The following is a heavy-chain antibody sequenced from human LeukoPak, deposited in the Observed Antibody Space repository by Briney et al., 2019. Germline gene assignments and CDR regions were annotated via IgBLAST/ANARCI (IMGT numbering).Heavy chain of an antibody. Sequence: GGSLRLSCAASGFTFDDYGMSWVRQAPGKGLEWVSGINWNGGSTGYADSVKGRFTISRDNSKNTLYLQMNSLRAEDTAVYYCAKQGIAVAGVVDYWGQGTLVTVSS. CDR2: INWNGGST. V-gene: IGHV3-20*04. CDR3: AKQGIAVAGVVDY. J-gene: IGHJ4*02. D-gene: IGHD6-19*01. CDR1: GFTFDDYG.